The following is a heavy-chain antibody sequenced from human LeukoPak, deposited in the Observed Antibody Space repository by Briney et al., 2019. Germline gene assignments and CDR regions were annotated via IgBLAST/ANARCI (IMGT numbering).Heavy chain of an antibody. CDR1: GFTFSAYA. CDR2: ITNGGGGT. D-gene: IGHD1-14*01. CDR3: AKDKPGTFDY. J-gene: IGHJ4*02. Sequence: GGSLRLSCAASGFTFSAYAMDWVRQAPGKGLEWVSAITNGGGGTYYADSVKGRFTISRDNSKNTVYLQMDSLRAEDTAVYYCAKDKPGTFDYWGQGALVTVSS. V-gene: IGHV3-23*01.